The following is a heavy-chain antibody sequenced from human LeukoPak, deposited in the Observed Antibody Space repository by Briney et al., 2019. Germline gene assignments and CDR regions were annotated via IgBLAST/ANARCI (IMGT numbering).Heavy chain of an antibody. CDR2: IYSGGST. D-gene: IGHD6-19*01. J-gene: IGHJ4*02. CDR3: ARIAVAHFDY. V-gene: IGHV3-53*01. Sequence: SGGSLRLSCAASGFTVSSNYMSWVRQAPGKGLEWVSVIYSGGSTYYADSVKGRFTISRDNSKNTLYLQMNSLRAEDTAVYYCARIAVAHFDYWGQGTLVTVPS. CDR1: GFTVSSNY.